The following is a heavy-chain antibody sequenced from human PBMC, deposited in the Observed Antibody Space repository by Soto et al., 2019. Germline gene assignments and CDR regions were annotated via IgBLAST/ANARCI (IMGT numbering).Heavy chain of an antibody. V-gene: IGHV4-31*03. J-gene: IGHJ6*02. CDR3: SIAPPHDVGCGYYNNPAGMDA. CDR2: IYYSGST. CDR1: GGSISSGGYY. Sequence: SETLSLTCTVSGGSISSGGYYWSWIRQHPGKGLEWIGYIYYSGSTYYNPSLKSRVTISVDTSKNQFSLKLSSVTAADTAVYYCSIAPPHDVGCGYYNNPAGMDAWGQGTTVTVSS. D-gene: IGHD3-3*01.